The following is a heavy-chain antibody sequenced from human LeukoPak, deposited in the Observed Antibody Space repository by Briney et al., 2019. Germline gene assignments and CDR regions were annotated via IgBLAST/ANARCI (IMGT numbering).Heavy chain of an antibody. D-gene: IGHD5-18*01. CDR1: GDTFSSYA. CDR3: ARGVSPKFGYSYGYWFDP. V-gene: IGHV1-69*04. Sequence: SVKVSCKASGDTFSSYAISWVRQAPGQGLEWMGRIIPILGIANYAQKFQGRVTITADKSTSTAYMELSSLRSEDTAVYYCARGVSPKFGYSYGYWFDPWGQGTLVTVSS. J-gene: IGHJ5*02. CDR2: IIPILGIA.